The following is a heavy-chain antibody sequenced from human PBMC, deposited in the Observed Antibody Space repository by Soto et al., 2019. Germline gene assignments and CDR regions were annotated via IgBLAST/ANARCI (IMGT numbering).Heavy chain of an antibody. CDR3: TTVFAY. Sequence: EVQLVESGGGLVQPGGSLRLSCAASGIIFTNYWMHWVRQAPGKGLVWVSRIDNDGSGTSYADSVKGRFTISRDNAKNTVYLQVNSLRAEDTAVYYCTTVFAYWGQGTLVTVSS. CDR1: GIIFTNYW. CDR2: IDNDGSGT. V-gene: IGHV3-74*01. J-gene: IGHJ4*02.